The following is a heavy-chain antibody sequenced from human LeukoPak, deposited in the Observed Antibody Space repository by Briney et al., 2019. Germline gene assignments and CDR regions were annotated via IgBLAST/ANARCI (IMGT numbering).Heavy chain of an antibody. D-gene: IGHD3-3*01. J-gene: IGHJ4*02. CDR3: AKPNLYYDFWSGYLD. CDR1: GYTFSGYY. CDR2: INPNSGGT. V-gene: IGHV1-2*02. Sequence: ASVKVSCKASGYTFSGYYMHWVRQAPGQGLEWMGWINPNSGGTNYAQKFQGRVTMTRDTSISTAYMELSRLRSDDTAVYYCAKPNLYYDFWSGYLDWGQGTLVTVSS.